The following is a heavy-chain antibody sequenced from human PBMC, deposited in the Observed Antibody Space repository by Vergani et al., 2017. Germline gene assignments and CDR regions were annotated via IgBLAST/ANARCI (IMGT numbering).Heavy chain of an antibody. CDR3: ARGLGAIAALAVPFNWFDP. J-gene: IGHJ5*02. V-gene: IGHV4-31*03. Sequence: QVQLQESGPGLVKPSQTLSLTCTVSGGSISSGGYYWSWIRQHPGKGLEWSGYISYSGSTYYNPSLKSRVTIPVDTSKNPFSLKLSCVTASDTAVYYGARGLGAIAALAVPFNWFDPWGQGTLVTVSS. CDR1: GGSISSGGYY. CDR2: ISYSGST. D-gene: IGHD6-6*01.